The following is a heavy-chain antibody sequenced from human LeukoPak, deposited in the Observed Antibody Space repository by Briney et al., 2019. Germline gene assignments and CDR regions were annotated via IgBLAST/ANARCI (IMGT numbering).Heavy chain of an antibody. CDR3: ARDGTVAGIVDYFDY. V-gene: IGHV3-7*01. D-gene: IGHD6-19*01. CDR2: IKQDGSEK. Sequence: GGSLRLSCAASGFTFGSYWMSWVRQAPGKGLEWVANIKQDGSEKYYVDSVKGRFTISRDNAKNSLYLQMNSLRAEDTAVYYCARDGTVAGIVDYFDYWGQGTLVTVSS. CDR1: GFTFGSYW. J-gene: IGHJ4*02.